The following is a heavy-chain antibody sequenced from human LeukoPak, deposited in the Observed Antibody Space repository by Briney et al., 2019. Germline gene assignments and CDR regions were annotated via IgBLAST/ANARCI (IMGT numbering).Heavy chain of an antibody. V-gene: IGHV4-38-2*02. CDR1: GYSISSGYY. CDR2: IYHSGST. Sequence: SETLSLTCTVSGYSISSGYYWGWIRQPPGKGLEWIGSIYHSGSTYYNPSLKSRVTISVDTSKNQFSLKLSSVTAADTAVYYCAKNAITTSXNWFDPWGQXTLVXXSS. CDR3: AKNAITTSXNWFDP. J-gene: IGHJ5*02. D-gene: IGHD4-11*01.